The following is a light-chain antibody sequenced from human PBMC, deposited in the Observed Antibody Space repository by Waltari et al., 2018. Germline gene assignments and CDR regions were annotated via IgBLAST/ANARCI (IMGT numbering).Light chain of an antibody. CDR1: ESVRSSY. J-gene: IGKJ2*01. CDR3: QQYGSSPPYT. CDR2: GAS. V-gene: IGKV3-20*01. Sequence: EIVLPQSPGTLSLSPGERATLSCRASESVRSSYLAWYQHKAGQALRLLIYGASTRATGIPDRFSGSGSGTDFTLTISRLEPEDFAVYYCQQYGSSPPYTFGQGTKLEIK.